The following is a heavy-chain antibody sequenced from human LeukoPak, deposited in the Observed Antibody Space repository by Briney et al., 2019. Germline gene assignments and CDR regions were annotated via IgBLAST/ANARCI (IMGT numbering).Heavy chain of an antibody. CDR1: GYSFSSYY. J-gene: IGHJ5*02. CDR3: ARENDYGNNWFDP. V-gene: IGHV1-46*01. Sequence: ASVKVSCKASGYSFSSYYMHWVRQAPGQGLEWMGIINPSGGSTSYAQKFQGRVTMTRDTSTRTVYMEPSSLRSEDTAVYYCARENDYGNNWFDPWGQGTLVTVSS. CDR2: INPSGGST. D-gene: IGHD4-17*01.